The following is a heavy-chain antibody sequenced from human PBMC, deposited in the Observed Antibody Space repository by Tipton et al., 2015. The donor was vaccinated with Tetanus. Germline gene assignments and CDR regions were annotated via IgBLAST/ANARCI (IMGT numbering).Heavy chain of an antibody. CDR3: ARDRGQQFVSDWFDP. D-gene: IGHD6-6*01. Sequence: TLSLTCTVSGGSINSHDYSWGWIRQPPGKGLEWIGYIYQSGSTSYNPSLATRVTITADKSKNQFSLNLRSVTAADTAVYYCARDRGQQFVSDWFDPWGQGTLVTVSS. CDR2: IYQSGST. V-gene: IGHV4-30-2*01. CDR1: GGSINSHDYS. J-gene: IGHJ5*02.